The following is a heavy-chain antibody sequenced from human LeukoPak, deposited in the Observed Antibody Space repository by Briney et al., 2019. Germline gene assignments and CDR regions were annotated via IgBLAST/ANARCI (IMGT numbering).Heavy chain of an antibody. CDR1: TYTFTDYY. CDR2: INPNSGAT. J-gene: IGHJ4*02. CDR3: EREYNYGYDY. Sequence: GASVKVSCTASTYTFTDYYMHWVRQAPGQGLEWMGWINPNSGATNYAQKFQGWVTMTRDTSISTTYMELSRLGSDDTAVYYWEREYNYGYDYWGQGTLVTVSS. D-gene: IGHD5-18*01. V-gene: IGHV1-2*04.